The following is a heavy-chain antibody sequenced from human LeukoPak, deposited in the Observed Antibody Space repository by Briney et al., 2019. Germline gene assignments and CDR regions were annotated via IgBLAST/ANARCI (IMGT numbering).Heavy chain of an antibody. V-gene: IGHV3-48*03. CDR1: GFPFSNSE. CDR2: ISNDGNTI. CDR3: ASGVMYYDSSGRNY. Sequence: GGSLILSCAASGFPFSNSEMNWVRQAPGKGLEWVSYISNDGNTIYYADSVKGRFTVSRDNAKNSWYLQMNSLRAEDTAVYYCASGVMYYDSSGRNYWGQGTLVTVSS. J-gene: IGHJ4*02. D-gene: IGHD3-22*01.